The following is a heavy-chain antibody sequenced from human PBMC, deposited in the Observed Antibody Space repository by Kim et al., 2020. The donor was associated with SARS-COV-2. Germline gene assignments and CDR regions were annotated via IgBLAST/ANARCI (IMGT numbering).Heavy chain of an antibody. Sequence: KGRINISRDDTKNSLYLQMNSLKTEDTAVYYCARGDDYVWGSYRTSWLRDWGQGTLVTVSS. CDR3: ARGDDYVWGSYRTSWLRD. D-gene: IGHD3-16*02. V-gene: IGHV3-72*01. J-gene: IGHJ4*02.